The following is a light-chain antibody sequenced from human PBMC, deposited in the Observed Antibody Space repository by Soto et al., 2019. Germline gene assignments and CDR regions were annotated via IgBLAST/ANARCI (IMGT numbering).Light chain of an antibody. CDR2: AAS. CDR3: PHSYSTPH. CDR1: QSISSY. J-gene: IGKJ3*01. V-gene: IGKV1-39*01. Sequence: DIQMTQSPSSLSASVGDRVTITCRASQSISSYLNWYQQKPGKAPKLLIYAASSLQSGVPSRFSGSGSGTDFTLNISSLQPEDFATDYGPHSYSTPHFGPGTKVDIK.